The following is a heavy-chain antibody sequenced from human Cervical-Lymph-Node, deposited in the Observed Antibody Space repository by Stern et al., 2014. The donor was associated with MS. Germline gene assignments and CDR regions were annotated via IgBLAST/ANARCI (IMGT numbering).Heavy chain of an antibody. CDR2: INTNTGDP. CDR1: GYTFSDHP. J-gene: IGHJ6*02. Sequence: DQLVESGSELKKPGASVKVACKASGYTFSDHPMNWVRQAPGQGLEWMGWINTNTGDPTYAQAFTGRFVFSLDTSLTTAYLQISNLKAEDTAVYFCARKTSAMSGYYYYAMDVWGQGTTVTVSS. V-gene: IGHV7-4-1*02. D-gene: IGHD2-2*01. CDR3: ARKTSAMSGYYYYAMDV.